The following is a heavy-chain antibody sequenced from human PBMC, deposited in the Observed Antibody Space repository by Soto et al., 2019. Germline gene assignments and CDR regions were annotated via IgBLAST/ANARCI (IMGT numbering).Heavy chain of an antibody. J-gene: IGHJ4*02. V-gene: IGHV3-11*01. CDR3: AREAGYGDSAGFDY. Sequence: GGSLRLACAASGFTFSDYYMSWNRQAPGKGMEWVSYISSRGSTIYYADSVKGRFTISRDNAKNPLYLQMNSLRAEDTALYYCAREAGYGDSAGFDYWGQGTLVTVSS. D-gene: IGHD4-17*01. CDR2: ISSRGSTI. CDR1: GFTFSDYY.